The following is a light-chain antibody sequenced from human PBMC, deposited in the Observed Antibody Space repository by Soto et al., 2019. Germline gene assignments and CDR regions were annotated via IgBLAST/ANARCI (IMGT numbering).Light chain of an antibody. CDR3: AAWDVSLNVVV. CDR2: EVS. V-gene: IGLV2-14*01. Sequence: QSALTQPASVSGSPGQSITISCTGTSSDVGGYNYVSWYQHHPGKAPRLMIYEVSNRPSGVSDRFSGSKSGNTASLTISGLLAEDEADYYCAAWDVSLNVVVFGGGTKLTVL. J-gene: IGLJ2*01. CDR1: SSDVGGYNY.